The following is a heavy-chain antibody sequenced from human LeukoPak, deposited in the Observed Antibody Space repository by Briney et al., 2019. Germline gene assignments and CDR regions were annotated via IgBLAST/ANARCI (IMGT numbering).Heavy chain of an antibody. CDR2: ISGDGGST. CDR1: GFTFSSYW. Sequence: GGSLRLSCAASGFTFSSYWMHWVRQAPGKGLEWVSLISGDGGSTYYADSVKGRFTISRDNSKNSLYLQMNSLRTEDTALYYCAKASYSNYYFDYWGQGTLVTVSS. CDR3: AKASYSNYYFDY. D-gene: IGHD4-11*01. J-gene: IGHJ4*02. V-gene: IGHV3-43*02.